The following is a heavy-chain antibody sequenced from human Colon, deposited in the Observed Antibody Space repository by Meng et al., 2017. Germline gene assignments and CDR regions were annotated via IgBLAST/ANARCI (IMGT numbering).Heavy chain of an antibody. Sequence: GSLRLSCNVSGGSVSSGSYYWSWIRQPPGKGLEWIGYIYYRGNTNYNPSLKSRVTMPVDTSKNQFSLKLSSVTAADTAVYYCARAKSDDFWNGDKWFDPWGQGTLVTVSS. J-gene: IGHJ5*02. V-gene: IGHV4-61*01. CDR1: GGSVSSGSYY. CDR3: ARAKSDDFWNGDKWFDP. CDR2: IYYRGNT. D-gene: IGHD3-3*01.